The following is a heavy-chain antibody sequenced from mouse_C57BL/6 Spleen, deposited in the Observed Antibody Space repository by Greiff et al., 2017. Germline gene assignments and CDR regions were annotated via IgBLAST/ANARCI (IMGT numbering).Heavy chain of an antibody. V-gene: IGHV1-52*01. CDR3: ARGGRNYEGFAY. CDR2: IDPSDSET. J-gene: IGHJ3*01. D-gene: IGHD2-1*01. Sequence: QVQLQQSGAELVRPGSSVKLSCKASGYTFTSYWMHWVKQRPIQGLEWIGNIDPSDSETHYNQKFKDKATLTVDKSSSTAYMQLSSLTSEDSAVYYCARGGRNYEGFAYWGQGTLVTVSA. CDR1: GYTFTSYW.